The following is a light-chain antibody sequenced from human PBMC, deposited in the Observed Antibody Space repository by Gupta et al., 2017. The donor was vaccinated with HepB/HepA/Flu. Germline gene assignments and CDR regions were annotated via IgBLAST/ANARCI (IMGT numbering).Light chain of an antibody. CDR2: DVR. Sequence: QSALTQPASVSGSPGQSITVSCPGSSGDVGGYDSVPWYRQHPGKAPLFVIDDVRNRPSGISKRFSGSKSGNTASLTICGLQAEDEADYYCRLFKSHSIRCVFGGGTKVTVL. CDR1: SGDVGGYDS. CDR3: RLFKSHSIRCV. J-gene: IGLJ1*01. V-gene: IGLV2-14*01.